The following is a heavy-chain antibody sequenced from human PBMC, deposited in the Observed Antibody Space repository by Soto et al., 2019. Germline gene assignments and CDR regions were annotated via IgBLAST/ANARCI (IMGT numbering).Heavy chain of an antibody. D-gene: IGHD6-19*01. J-gene: IGHJ4*02. CDR1: GGSITRNNHY. CDR3: ARLGSSGWYQCSYFDY. CDR2: ILHSGNT. V-gene: IGHV4-39*01. Sequence: QLQLQESGPGLVKPSETLSLTCTVSGGSITRNNHYWGWIRQSPGKGLEWIGNILHSGNTNYKPSLKSRVTMSVETSKNQFSLKINSVTAADTAVYYCARLGSSGWYQCSYFDYWCQGTLVTVSS.